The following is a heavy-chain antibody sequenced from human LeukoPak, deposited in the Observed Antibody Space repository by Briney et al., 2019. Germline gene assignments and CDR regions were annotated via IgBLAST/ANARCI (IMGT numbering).Heavy chain of an antibody. CDR3: ARDSPNYYCYYYMDV. CDR2: IKQDGSEK. Sequence: TEGSLRLSCAASGFTFSSYWMSWVRQAPGKGLEWVANIKQDGSEKYYVDSVKGRFTISRDNAKNSLYLQMNSLRAEDTAVYYCARDSPNYYCYYYMDVWGKGTTVTVSS. CDR1: GFTFSSYW. V-gene: IGHV3-7*01. J-gene: IGHJ6*03.